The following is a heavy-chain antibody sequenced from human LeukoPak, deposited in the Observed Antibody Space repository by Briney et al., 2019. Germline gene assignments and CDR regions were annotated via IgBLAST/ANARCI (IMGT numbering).Heavy chain of an antibody. CDR2: ICHSGST. D-gene: IGHD3-10*01. CDR3: ATSGTWANDY. Sequence: SETLSLTCAVSGDSISSSNWWSWVRQPPGKGLEWIGEICHSGSTNYNPSLKSRVTISEDKSKNQFSLKLSSVIAADTAVYYCATSGTWANDYWGQGTLVTVSS. V-gene: IGHV4-4*02. J-gene: IGHJ4*02. CDR1: GDSISSSNW.